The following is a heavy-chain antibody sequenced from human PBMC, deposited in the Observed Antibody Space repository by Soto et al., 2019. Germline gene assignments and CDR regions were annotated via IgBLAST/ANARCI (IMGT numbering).Heavy chain of an antibody. CDR3: ARGRYGDY. CDR1: GYIFTTYG. Sequence: QVHLVQSGAEVKKPGASVKVSCKGSGYIFTTYGITWVRQAPGQGLEWMGWISAHNGNTNYAQKLQGRVTVTRDTSTSTAYMELRILRSDGTAVYYCARGRYGDYWGQGALVTVSS. J-gene: IGHJ4*02. CDR2: ISAHNGNT. D-gene: IGHD1-1*01. V-gene: IGHV1-18*01.